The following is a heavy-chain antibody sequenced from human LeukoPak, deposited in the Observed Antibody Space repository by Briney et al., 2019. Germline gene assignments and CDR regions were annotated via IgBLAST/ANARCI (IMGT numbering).Heavy chain of an antibody. Sequence: GRSLRLSCAASGFTFSSYGIHWVRQAPGKGLEWVAVISYDGSNKYYADSVKGRFTISRDNSKNTLYLQMNSLRAEDTAVYYCAKDLVVVAFISGVDYWGQGTLVTVSS. J-gene: IGHJ4*02. CDR1: GFTFSSYG. CDR2: ISYDGSNK. CDR3: AKDLVVVAFISGVDY. D-gene: IGHD2-15*01. V-gene: IGHV3-30*18.